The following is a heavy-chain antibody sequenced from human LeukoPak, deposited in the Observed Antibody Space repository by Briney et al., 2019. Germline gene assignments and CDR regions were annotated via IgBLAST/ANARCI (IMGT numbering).Heavy chain of an antibody. V-gene: IGHV4-34*01. CDR1: GGSFSGYY. CDR3: ARGRYYGSGSYFGRFDY. Sequence: PSETLSLTCAVYGGSFSGYYWSWIRQPPGKGLEWIGEINHSGSTNYNPSLKSRVTISVDTSKNQFSLKLSSVTAADTAVYYCARGRYYGSGSYFGRFDYWGQGTLVTVSS. CDR2: INHSGST. J-gene: IGHJ4*02. D-gene: IGHD3-10*01.